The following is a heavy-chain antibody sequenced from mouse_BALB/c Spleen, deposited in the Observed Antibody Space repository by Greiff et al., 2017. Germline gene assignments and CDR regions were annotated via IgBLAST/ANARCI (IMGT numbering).Heavy chain of an antibody. CDR3: ASQSAYYYGSNDAALDY. J-gene: IGHJ4*01. CDR2: IWGDGST. CDR1: GFSLTGYG. D-gene: IGHD1-1*01. Sequence: QVQLQQSGPGLVAPSQSLSITCTASGFSLTGYGVNWVRQPPGKGLEWLGMIWGDGSTDYNSALKSRLSISKDNSKSQVFLKMNSLQTNDTARYYCASQSAYYYGSNDAALDYWGQGTSVTVSS. V-gene: IGHV2-6-7*01.